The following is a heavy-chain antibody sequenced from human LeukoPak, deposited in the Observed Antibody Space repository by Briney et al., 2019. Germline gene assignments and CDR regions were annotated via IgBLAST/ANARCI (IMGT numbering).Heavy chain of an antibody. D-gene: IGHD3-10*01. V-gene: IGHV1-69*01. CDR3: ARDAPLYYYGSRYYFDY. J-gene: IGHJ4*02. CDR2: IIPIFGTA. CDR1: GGTFSSYA. Sequence: SVKVSCKASGGTFSSYAISWVRQAPGQGPEWMGGIIPIFGTANYAQKFQGRVTITADESTSTAYMELSSLRSEDTAVYYCARDAPLYYYGSRYYFDYWGQGTLVTVSS.